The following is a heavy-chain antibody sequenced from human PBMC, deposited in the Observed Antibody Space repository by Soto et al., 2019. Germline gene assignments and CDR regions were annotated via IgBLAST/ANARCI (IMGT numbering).Heavy chain of an antibody. CDR3: ARDCGYGYGMDV. Sequence: SETLSLTCAVYGGSFSGYYWSWIRQPPGKGLEWIGEINHSGSTNYNPSLKSRVTISVDTSKNQFSLNLSSVTAADTAVYYCARDCGYGYGMDVWGQGTTVTVSS. CDR1: GGSFSGYY. CDR2: INHSGST. D-gene: IGHD2-15*01. J-gene: IGHJ6*02. V-gene: IGHV4-34*01.